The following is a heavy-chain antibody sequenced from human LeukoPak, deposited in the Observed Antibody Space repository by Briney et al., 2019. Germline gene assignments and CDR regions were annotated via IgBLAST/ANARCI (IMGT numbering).Heavy chain of an antibody. Sequence: RGSLRLSCAASGFPFSTYAMNWVRQAPGKGLEWVSVITGSGGSTQYADSVKGRFTISRDNSKNTVYLQMNSLRVEDTALYYCVRSLDYWGQGTLVTVSS. V-gene: IGHV3-23*01. CDR3: VRSLDY. J-gene: IGHJ4*02. CDR1: GFPFSTYA. CDR2: ITGSGGST.